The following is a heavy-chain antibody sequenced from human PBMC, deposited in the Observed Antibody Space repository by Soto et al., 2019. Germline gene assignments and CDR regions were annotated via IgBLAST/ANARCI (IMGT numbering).Heavy chain of an antibody. CDR2: INHGGST. CDR3: ARMKQLVATINTYYYGMDV. Sequence: TSETLSLTCAVYGGSFSGYYWSWIRQPPGKGLEWIGEINHGGSTNYNPSLKSRVTISVDTSKNQFSLKLSSVTAADTAVYYCARMKQLVATINTYYYGMDVWGQGTTVTVSS. CDR1: GGSFSGYY. V-gene: IGHV4-34*01. J-gene: IGHJ6*02. D-gene: IGHD5-12*01.